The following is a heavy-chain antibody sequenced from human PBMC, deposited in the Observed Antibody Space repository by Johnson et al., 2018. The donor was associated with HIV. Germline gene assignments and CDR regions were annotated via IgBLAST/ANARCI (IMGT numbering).Heavy chain of an antibody. CDR3: AREVRRWLQVDAFDI. J-gene: IGHJ3*02. CDR2: ISYDGSIK. CDR1: GFTFSSSA. Sequence: QVQLVESGGGLVQPGGSLRLSCAASGFTFSSSAMHWVRQAPGQGLQWVALISYDGSIKYFADSVKGRFTISRDNSKNTLHLQMNSLRPEDTAVYYCAREVRRWLQVDAFDIWGQGTMVTVSS. V-gene: IGHV3-30-3*01. D-gene: IGHD5-24*01.